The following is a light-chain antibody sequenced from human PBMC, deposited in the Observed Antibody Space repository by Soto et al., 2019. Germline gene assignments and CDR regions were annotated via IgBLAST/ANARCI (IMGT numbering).Light chain of an antibody. V-gene: IGKV3-15*01. CDR2: GAS. J-gene: IGKJ4*01. CDR1: QSVSGN. Sequence: EIVMTQSPATLSVSPGERVTLSCRASQSVSGNLAWYQQEPGQAPRLLIYGASTRATGIPARFSGSGSGTEFTLTISSLPSEDLAVYYCQQYNNWLFTFGGGTRVEIK. CDR3: QQYNNWLFT.